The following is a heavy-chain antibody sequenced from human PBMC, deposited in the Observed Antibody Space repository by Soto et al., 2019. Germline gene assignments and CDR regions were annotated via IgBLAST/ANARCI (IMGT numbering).Heavy chain of an antibody. CDR2: INPSGGTT. CDR3: ARGGGYYYHGMDV. J-gene: IGHJ6*02. CDR1: GYTFISQY. V-gene: IGHV1-46*01. Sequence: ASVKVSCKASGYTFISQYIHWVRQAPGQGPEWMGIINPSGGTTSYARKFQGRVTMTTDTSTSTVYMDLSSLRSEDTAVYYCARGGGYYYHGMDVWGQGTTVTVSS.